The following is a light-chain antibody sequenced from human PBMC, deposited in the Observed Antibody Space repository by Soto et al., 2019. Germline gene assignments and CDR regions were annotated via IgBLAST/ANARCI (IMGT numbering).Light chain of an antibody. V-gene: IGLV2-8*01. CDR3: SSYADTDNVL. CDR1: SSDVGGNNY. Sequence: QSALTQPPSASGSPGQSVTISCTGTSSDVGGNNYVSWYQQHPGKAPKLLIYEVSKRPSGVPDRFSGSKSGRTASLTVSGLQAEDEADYYCSSYADTDNVLFGGGTKLTVL. J-gene: IGLJ2*01. CDR2: EVS.